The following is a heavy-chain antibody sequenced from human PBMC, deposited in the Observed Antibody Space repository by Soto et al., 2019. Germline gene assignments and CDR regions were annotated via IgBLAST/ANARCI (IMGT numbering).Heavy chain of an antibody. D-gene: IGHD3-9*01. CDR1: GFTFGDYA. CDR2: ISGSGNQI. J-gene: IGHJ3*01. Sequence: EVQLSQSGGGLVQRGGSLRLSCEGSGFTFGDYAINWVRQAPGKGLEWVSGISGSGNQIDYSDSVEGRFTVSRDNSKNTVVLQMNGLSAGDPAVYFCAKKQDWFRPDPGAFAVWGQGTMVTVSS. CDR3: AKKQDWFRPDPGAFAV. V-gene: IGHV3-23*01.